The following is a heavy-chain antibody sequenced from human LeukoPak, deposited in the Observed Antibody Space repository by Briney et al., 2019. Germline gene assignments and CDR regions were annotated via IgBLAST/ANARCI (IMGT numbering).Heavy chain of an antibody. CDR1: GFTFSSYE. CDR3: AIFPIAAAAPFDY. CDR2: ISSSGSTI. D-gene: IGHD6-25*01. V-gene: IGHV3-48*03. Sequence: GGSLRLSCAASGFTFSSYEMNWVRQAPGKGLEWVSYISSSGSTIYYADSVKGRFTISRDNAKNSLYLQMNSLRAEDTAVYYCAIFPIAAAAPFDYWGQGTLVTVSS. J-gene: IGHJ4*02.